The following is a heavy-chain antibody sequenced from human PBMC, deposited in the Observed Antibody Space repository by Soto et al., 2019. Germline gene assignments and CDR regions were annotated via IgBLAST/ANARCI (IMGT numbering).Heavy chain of an antibody. J-gene: IGHJ4*02. V-gene: IGHV1-8*02. CDR3: ARAFAFSSSPDFDY. CDR2: MNPNSGNT. Sequence: ASVKVSCKASGYTFTSYYMHCVRQATGQGLEWMGWMNPNSGNTGYAQKFQGRVTMTRNTSISTAYMELSSLRSEDTAVYYCARAFAFSSSPDFDYWGQGTLVTVSS. D-gene: IGHD6-6*01. CDR1: GYTFTSYY.